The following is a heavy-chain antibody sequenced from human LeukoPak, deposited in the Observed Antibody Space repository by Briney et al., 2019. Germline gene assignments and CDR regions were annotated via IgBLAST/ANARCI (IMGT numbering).Heavy chain of an antibody. CDR3: AELGITMIGGV. CDR1: GFKFDDSA. Sequence: GGSLRLSCAASGFKFDDSAMHWVRQPPGKGLEWVSAISGSGGSTYYADSVKGRFTISRDNAKNSLYLQMNSLRAEDTAVYYCAELGITMIGGVWGKGTTVTISS. V-gene: IGHV3-23*01. CDR2: ISGSGGST. D-gene: IGHD3-10*02. J-gene: IGHJ6*04.